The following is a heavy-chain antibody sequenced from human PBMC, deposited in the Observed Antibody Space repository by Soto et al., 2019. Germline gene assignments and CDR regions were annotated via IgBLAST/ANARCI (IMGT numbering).Heavy chain of an antibody. CDR1: GFTFSSNA. J-gene: IGHJ4*02. D-gene: IGHD3-10*01. V-gene: IGHV3-23*01. CDR2: ISDSGGST. Sequence: GGSLRLSCGASGFTFSSNAMTWVRQAPGKGLEWVSAISDSGGSTYYADSVAGRFTISRDNSRHTLYLQMNSLRAEDTAIYYCAKALGRDFSDFDSWGQGTQVTVSS. CDR3: AKALGRDFSDFDS.